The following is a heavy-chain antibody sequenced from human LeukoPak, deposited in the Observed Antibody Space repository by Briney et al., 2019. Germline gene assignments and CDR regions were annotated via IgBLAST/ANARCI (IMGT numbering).Heavy chain of an antibody. Sequence: ASVKVSCKASGYTFTSYDINWVRQATGQGLEWMGWMNPNSGNTGYAQKFQGRVTMTRNTSISTAYMELSSLRSEDTAVYYCARGLIYRSSGRRKNWFDPWGQGTLVTVSS. CDR1: GYTFTSYD. CDR3: ARGLIYRSSGRRKNWFDP. V-gene: IGHV1-8*01. J-gene: IGHJ5*02. D-gene: IGHD3-10*01. CDR2: MNPNSGNT.